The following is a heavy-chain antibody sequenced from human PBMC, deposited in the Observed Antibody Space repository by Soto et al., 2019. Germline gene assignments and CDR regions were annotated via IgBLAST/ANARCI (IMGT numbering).Heavy chain of an antibody. CDR3: AKDMVRSSSWYLEGYNWFDP. D-gene: IGHD6-13*01. V-gene: IGHV3-23*01. J-gene: IGHJ5*02. Sequence: GGSLRLSCAASGFTFSSYAMSWVRQAPGKGLEWVSAISGSGGSTYYADSVKGRFTISRDNSKNTLYLQMNSLRAEDTAVYYCAKDMVRSSSWYLEGYNWFDPWGQGTLVTVSS. CDR1: GFTFSSYA. CDR2: ISGSGGST.